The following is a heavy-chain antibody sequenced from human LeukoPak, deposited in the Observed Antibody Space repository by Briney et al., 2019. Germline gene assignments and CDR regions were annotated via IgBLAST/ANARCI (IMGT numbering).Heavy chain of an antibody. V-gene: IGHV4-59*01. Sequence: SETLSLTCTVSGGSISSYYWSWIRQPPGKGLEWIGYIYYSGSINYNPSLKSRVTISVDTSKNQFSLKLSSVTAADTAVYYCASAYSSGWVTFDYWGQGTLVTVSS. CDR3: ASAYSSGWVTFDY. D-gene: IGHD6-19*01. CDR1: GGSISSYY. CDR2: IYYSGSI. J-gene: IGHJ4*02.